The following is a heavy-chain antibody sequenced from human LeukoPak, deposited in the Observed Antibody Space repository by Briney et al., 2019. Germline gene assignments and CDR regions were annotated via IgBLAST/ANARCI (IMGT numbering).Heavy chain of an antibody. CDR3: AREQYQLLHDAFDI. CDR2: IYHSGST. CDR1: GGSISSGGYY. Sequence: SETLSLTCTVSGGSISSGGYYWSWIRQPPGKGLEWIGYIYHSGSTYYNPSLKSRATISVDRSKNQFSLKLSSVTAADTAVYYCAREQYQLLHDAFDIWGQGTMVTVSS. V-gene: IGHV4-30-2*01. J-gene: IGHJ3*02. D-gene: IGHD2-2*01.